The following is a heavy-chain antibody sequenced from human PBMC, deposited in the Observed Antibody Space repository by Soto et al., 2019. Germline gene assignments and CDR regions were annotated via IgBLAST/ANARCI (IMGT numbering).Heavy chain of an antibody. CDR1: GGTFSSYA. J-gene: IGHJ6*02. CDR2: IIPIFGTA. V-gene: IGHV1-69*13. Sequence: EXSVKVSCKGSGGTFSSYAISWVRQAPGQGLEWMGGIIPIFGTANYAQKFQGRVTITADESTSTAYMELSSLRSEDTAVYYCAVWFGEPRPYYYYGMDVWGQGTTVTVSS. CDR3: AVWFGEPRPYYYYGMDV. D-gene: IGHD3-10*01.